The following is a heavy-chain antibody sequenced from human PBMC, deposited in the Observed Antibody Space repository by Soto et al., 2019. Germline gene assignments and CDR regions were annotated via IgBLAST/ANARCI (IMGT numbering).Heavy chain of an antibody. V-gene: IGHV4-31*03. J-gene: IGHJ4*02. Sequence: QVQLQESGPGLVKPSQTLSLTCTVSGGSISSGGYYWSWIRQHPGKGLEWIGYIYYSGSTYYNPSLKSRVNISVDTSKNQFSLKLSSVTAADTAVYYCARVNYYDSSGYYHFDYWGQGTLVTVSS. D-gene: IGHD3-22*01. CDR2: IYYSGST. CDR3: ARVNYYDSSGYYHFDY. CDR1: GGSISSGGYY.